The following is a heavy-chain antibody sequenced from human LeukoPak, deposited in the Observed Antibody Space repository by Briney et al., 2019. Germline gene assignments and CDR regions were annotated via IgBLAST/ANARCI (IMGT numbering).Heavy chain of an antibody. V-gene: IGHV3-48*03. CDR3: ALIAVASDFDY. CDR1: RLPVSVDE. J-gene: IGHJ4*02. Sequence: GGSLRLSCAVARLPVSVDEMDCVRQAPGKGLEWVSNIASSGTTKYYADSVKGRFSISRDNAKSSLYLQMNSLRVEATPVYYPALIAVASDFDYWGQGALVTVSS. CDR2: IASSGTTK. D-gene: IGHD6-19*01.